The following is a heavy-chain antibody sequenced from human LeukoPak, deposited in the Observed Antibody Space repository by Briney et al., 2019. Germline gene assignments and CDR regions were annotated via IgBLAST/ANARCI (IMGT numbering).Heavy chain of an antibody. D-gene: IGHD6-19*01. J-gene: IGHJ4*02. Sequence: PSETLSLTCTVSGGSISSSTYYWGWIRQPPGKGLEWIGSGYYSGSTYYNPSLKSRVTISVDTSKNRFSLKLSSVTAADTAVYYCARHRSVAGQDYFDYWGQGTLVTVSP. V-gene: IGHV4-39*01. CDR3: ARHRSVAGQDYFDY. CDR1: GGSISSSTYY. CDR2: GYYSGST.